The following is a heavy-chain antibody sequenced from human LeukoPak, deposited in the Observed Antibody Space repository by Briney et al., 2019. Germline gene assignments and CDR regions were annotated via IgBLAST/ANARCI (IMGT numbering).Heavy chain of an antibody. CDR3: ARTRGGITIFGVVINFRAWFDP. J-gene: IGHJ5*02. D-gene: IGHD3-3*01. V-gene: IGHV4-34*01. CDR2: INHSGST. CDR1: GGSFSGYY. Sequence: SETLSLTCAVYGGSFSGYYWSWIRQPPGKGLEWIGEINHSGSTNYNPSLKSRVTISVDTSKNQFSLKLSSVTAADTAVYYCARTRGGITIFGVVINFRAWFDPWGQGTLVTVSS.